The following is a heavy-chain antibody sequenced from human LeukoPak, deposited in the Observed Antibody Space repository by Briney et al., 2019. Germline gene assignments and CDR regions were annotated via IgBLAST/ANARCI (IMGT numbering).Heavy chain of an antibody. CDR2: IRYDGSNK. CDR3: ARGGSSGWWAFDI. Sequence: GGSLRLSCAASGFTFSSYGMHWVRQAPGKGLEWVAFIRYDGSNKYYADSVKGRFTISRDNSKNTLYLQMNSLRAEDTAVYYCARGGSSGWWAFDIWGQGTMVTVSS. J-gene: IGHJ3*02. V-gene: IGHV3-30*02. D-gene: IGHD6-19*01. CDR1: GFTFSSYG.